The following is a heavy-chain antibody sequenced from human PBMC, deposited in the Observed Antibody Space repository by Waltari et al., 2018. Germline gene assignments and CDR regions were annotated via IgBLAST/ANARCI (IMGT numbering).Heavy chain of an antibody. J-gene: IGHJ4*02. CDR2: LHGSSPSI. V-gene: IGHV4-61*03. Sequence: QAQLQESGPTVVKPSETLSLTCAVSGGSVSDGFGWSWIRQAPGRGLEWIGGLHGSSPSIYFNPSLRDRVTISKDTSQNHFSLNLTSVTAADTALYYCGRAGWTLGVISALDFWGQGVLVTVSS. CDR3: GRAGWTLGVISALDF. D-gene: IGHD3-16*02. CDR1: GGSVSDGFG.